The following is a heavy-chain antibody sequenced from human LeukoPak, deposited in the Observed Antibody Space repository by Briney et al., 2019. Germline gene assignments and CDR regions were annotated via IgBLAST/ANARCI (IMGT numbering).Heavy chain of an antibody. CDR2: IYNGGST. V-gene: IGHV3-53*01. D-gene: IGHD5-24*01. CDR3: ARDHGERWLQVYYFDY. J-gene: IGHJ4*02. Sequence: GSLRLSCTVSGFTVSSDSMSWVRQAPGKGLEWVSYIYNGGSTHYSDSVKSRFTISRDNSKNNLYLQMNSLRAADTAVYYCARDHGERWLQVYYFDYWGQGTLVTVSS. CDR1: GFTVSSDS.